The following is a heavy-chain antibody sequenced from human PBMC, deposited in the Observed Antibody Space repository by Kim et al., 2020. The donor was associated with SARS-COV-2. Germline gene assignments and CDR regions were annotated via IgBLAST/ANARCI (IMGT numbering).Heavy chain of an antibody. CDR3: ARHWDIVVVPLGFDP. Sequence: PAPKSRVTISVDTSKNQFSLKLSSVTAADTAVYYCARHWDIVVVPLGFDPWGQGTLVTVSS. V-gene: IGHV4-39*01. J-gene: IGHJ5*02. D-gene: IGHD2-2*01.